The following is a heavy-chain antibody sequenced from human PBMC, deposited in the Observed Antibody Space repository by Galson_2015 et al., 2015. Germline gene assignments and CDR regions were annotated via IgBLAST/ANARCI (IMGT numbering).Heavy chain of an antibody. D-gene: IGHD3-22*01. CDR3: AKLLVVVVNKTYDAFDI. CDR1: GFTFSSYG. V-gene: IGHV3-30*18. CDR2: ISYDGSNK. Sequence: RLSCAASGFTFSSYGMHWVRLAPGKGLEWVAVISYDGSNKYYADSVKGRFTISRDNSKNTLYLQMNSLRAEDTAVYYCAKLLVVVVNKTYDAFDIWGQGTMVTVSS. J-gene: IGHJ3*02.